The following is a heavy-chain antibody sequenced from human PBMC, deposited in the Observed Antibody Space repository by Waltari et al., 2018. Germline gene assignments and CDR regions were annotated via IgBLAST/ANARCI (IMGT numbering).Heavy chain of an antibody. CDR2: INPKSGDT. Sequence: QIQLVQSGAEVQKPGASVKVSCKAHGDLFTGPFFPWVRHTPGQGLEWMGWINPKSGDTNYAQKFKGRITMTRDTSINTVYLELKRLTSADTAVYFCARDWGVVAAYNAFDFWGQGTLVTVSS. J-gene: IGHJ4*02. CDR3: ARDWGVVAAYNAFDF. D-gene: IGHD2-21*01. CDR1: GDLFTGPF. V-gene: IGHV1-2*02.